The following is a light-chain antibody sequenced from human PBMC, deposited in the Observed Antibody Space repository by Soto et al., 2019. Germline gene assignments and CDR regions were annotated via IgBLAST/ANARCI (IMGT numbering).Light chain of an antibody. Sequence: QSALTQPRSVSGYPGQSVTISCTGSSSEVGDYNYVSWYQQHPGKAPKLMIYDVSKRPSGVPDRFSGYKSGNTASLTISGLQAEDEADYYCCSYAGTYSLYVFGTGTKLTVL. CDR3: CSYAGTYSLYV. CDR1: SSEVGDYNY. J-gene: IGLJ1*01. CDR2: DVS. V-gene: IGLV2-11*01.